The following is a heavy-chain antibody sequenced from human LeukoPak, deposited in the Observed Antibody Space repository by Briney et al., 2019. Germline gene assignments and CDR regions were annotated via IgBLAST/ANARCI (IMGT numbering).Heavy chain of an antibody. Sequence: GGSLRLSCAASGFTFSSYWMHWVRQTPGKGLLWVSRINTDGRITDYADSVRGRFTISRDNARNTLYLQMTSLRPDDTAVYYCARDLRGARDYWGQGTLVTVSS. D-gene: IGHD1-26*01. J-gene: IGHJ4*02. CDR2: INTDGRIT. V-gene: IGHV3-74*01. CDR3: ARDLRGARDY. CDR1: GFTFSSYW.